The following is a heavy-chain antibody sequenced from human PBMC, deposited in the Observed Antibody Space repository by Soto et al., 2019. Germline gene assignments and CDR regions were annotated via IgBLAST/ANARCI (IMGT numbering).Heavy chain of an antibody. CDR2: ISSSSSTI. CDR1: GFTFSSYS. J-gene: IGHJ4*02. D-gene: IGHD3-3*01. CDR3: ARDAIYYDFWSGLGY. Sequence: WVSLRLSCAASGFTFSSYSMNWVRQAPGEGLEWVSYISSSSSTISYADSVKGRFTISRDDAKNSLYLQMNSLRDEDTAVYYCARDAIYYDFWSGLGYWGQGALVTVS. V-gene: IGHV3-48*02.